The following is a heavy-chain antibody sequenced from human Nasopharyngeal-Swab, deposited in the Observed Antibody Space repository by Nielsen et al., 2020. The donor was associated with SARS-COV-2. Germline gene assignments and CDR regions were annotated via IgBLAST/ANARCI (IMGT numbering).Heavy chain of an antibody. CDR2: ISSSSSYI. CDR1: GFTFSSYS. Sequence: GESLKISCAASGFTFSSYSMNWVRQAPGKGLEWVSSISSSSSYIYYADSVKGRFIISRDNAKNSLYLQMNSLRAEDTAVYYCASFLGRRDGYNYDYWGQGTLVTVSS. CDR3: ASFLGRRDGYNYDY. V-gene: IGHV3-21*01. D-gene: IGHD5-24*01. J-gene: IGHJ4*02.